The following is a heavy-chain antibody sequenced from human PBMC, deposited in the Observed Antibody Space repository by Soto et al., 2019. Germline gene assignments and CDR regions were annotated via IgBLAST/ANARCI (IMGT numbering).Heavy chain of an antibody. CDR3: ARGHYYDSSGWPHDVFEI. J-gene: IGHJ3*02. CDR2: IIPIFGTA. D-gene: IGHD3-22*01. V-gene: IGHV1-69*13. CDR1: GGTFGSYA. Sequence: SGKVSCKASGGTFGSYASSWVRQAPGQGLEWMGGIIPIFGTANYAQKFQGRVTITADESTSTAYMELSSLRSEDTAVYYCARGHYYDSSGWPHDVFEIWGQRSMVLVSS.